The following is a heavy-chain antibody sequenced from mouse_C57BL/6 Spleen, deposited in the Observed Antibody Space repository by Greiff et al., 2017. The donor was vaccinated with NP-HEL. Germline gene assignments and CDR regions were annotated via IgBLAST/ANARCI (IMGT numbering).Heavy chain of an antibody. CDR2: IYPGDGDT. Sequence: QVQLKQSGPELVKPGASVKISYKASGYAFSSSWMNWVKQRPGKGLEWIGRIYPGDGDTNYNGKFKGKATLTADKSSSTAYMQLSSLTSEDSAVYFCARGEYYCSTFDVWGTGTTVTVSS. V-gene: IGHV1-82*01. CDR1: GYAFSSSW. CDR3: ARGEYYCSTFDV. D-gene: IGHD1-1*01. J-gene: IGHJ1*03.